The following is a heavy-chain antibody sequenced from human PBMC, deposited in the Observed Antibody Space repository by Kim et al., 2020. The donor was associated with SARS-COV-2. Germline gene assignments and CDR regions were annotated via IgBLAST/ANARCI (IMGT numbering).Heavy chain of an antibody. V-gene: IGHV3-48*03. CDR1: GFTFSYYE. CDR2: ITTSGSTI. CDR3: ARAGRSYRDFRGSGTFGVYFDY. Sequence: GGSLRLSCAASGFTFSYYEMNWVRQAPGKGLEWVSYITTSGSTIYYADSVKGRFTISRDNAKNSLYLQMNSLRAEDTAVYYCARAGRSYRDFRGSGTFGVYFDYWGQGTLVTVSS. D-gene: IGHD3-10*01. J-gene: IGHJ4*02.